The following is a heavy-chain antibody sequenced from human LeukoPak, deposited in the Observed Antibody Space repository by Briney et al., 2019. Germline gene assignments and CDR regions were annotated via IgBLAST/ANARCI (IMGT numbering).Heavy chain of an antibody. D-gene: IGHD2-2*01. CDR2: INHSGST. CDR3: AREGASISHDFDY. J-gene: IGHJ4*02. CDR1: GGSFSGYY. Sequence: PSETLSLTCAVYGGSFSGYYWSWIRQPPGKGLEWIGEINHSGSTNYNPSLKSRVTISVDTSKNQFSLKLSSVTAADTAVYYCAREGASISHDFDYWGQGTLVTVSS. V-gene: IGHV4-34*01.